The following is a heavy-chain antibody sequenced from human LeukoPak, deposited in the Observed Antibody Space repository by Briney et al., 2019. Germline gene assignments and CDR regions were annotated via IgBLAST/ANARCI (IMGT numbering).Heavy chain of an antibody. CDR1: GYSISSGYY. V-gene: IGHV4-38-2*02. Sequence: PSETLSLTCAVSGYSISSGYYWGWIRQPPGKGLEWIGSIYHSGSTYYNPSLKSRVTISVDTSKNQFSLKLSSVTAAGTAVYYCARERVAAAGTKGADYWGQGTLVTVSS. J-gene: IGHJ4*02. CDR3: ARERVAAAGTKGADY. D-gene: IGHD6-13*01. CDR2: IYHSGST.